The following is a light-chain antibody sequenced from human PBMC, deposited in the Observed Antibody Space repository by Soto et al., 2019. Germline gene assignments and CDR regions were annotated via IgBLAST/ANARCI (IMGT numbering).Light chain of an antibody. J-gene: IGKJ1*01. Sequence: AIQMTQSPSSLSASVGDTVTITCRASQGIRRDLSWYQQKPGKAPNLLIYSASELQNGVPSRFRGSGSGTDFTLTISGLQPKDFVTYYCLHDYNFPRTFGQGTKVEI. CDR1: QGIRRD. CDR3: LHDYNFPRT. V-gene: IGKV1-6*01. CDR2: SAS.